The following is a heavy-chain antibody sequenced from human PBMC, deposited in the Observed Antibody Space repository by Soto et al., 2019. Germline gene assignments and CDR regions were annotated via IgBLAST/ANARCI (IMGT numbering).Heavy chain of an antibody. CDR3: VKGGGVDEVTTTRVVFDY. Sequence: QVQLVQSGAEVKKPGASVKVSCKASGYTFTGNYIHRMRQAPGQGPEWMGWLNPRSGATDYAQKFQGRVTITRDTSISTAYMDLSRLTSDDTAMYYCVKGGGVDEVTTTRVVFDYWGQGTPLTVSS. CDR2: LNPRSGAT. J-gene: IGHJ4*02. CDR1: GYTFTGNY. D-gene: IGHD4-17*01. V-gene: IGHV1-2*02.